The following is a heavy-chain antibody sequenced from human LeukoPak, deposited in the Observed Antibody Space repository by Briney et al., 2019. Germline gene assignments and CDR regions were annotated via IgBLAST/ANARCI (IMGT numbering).Heavy chain of an antibody. CDR1: GFTFDDYA. CDR3: ARGFLYYYDSSGYDY. D-gene: IGHD3-22*01. CDR2: ISWNSGSI. Sequence: PGGSLRLSCAASGFTFDDYAMHWVRQAPGKGLEWVSGISWNSGSIGYADSVKGRFTISRDNAKNSLYLQMNSLRAEDTAVYYCARGFLYYYDSSGYDYWGQGTLVTVSS. J-gene: IGHJ4*02. V-gene: IGHV3-9*01.